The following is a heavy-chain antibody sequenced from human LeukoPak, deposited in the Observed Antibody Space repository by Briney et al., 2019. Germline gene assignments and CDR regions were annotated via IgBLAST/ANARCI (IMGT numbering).Heavy chain of an antibody. D-gene: IGHD6-13*01. CDR2: ISGSGGST. Sequence: GGSLRLSCAASGFTFSSYSMNWVRQAPGKGLEWVSAISGSGGSTYYADSVKGRFTISRDNSKNTLYLQMNSLRAEDTAVYYCAKDMRYSSFPGYFGYWGQGTLVTVSS. CDR1: GFTFSSYS. J-gene: IGHJ4*02. CDR3: AKDMRYSSFPGYFGY. V-gene: IGHV3-23*01.